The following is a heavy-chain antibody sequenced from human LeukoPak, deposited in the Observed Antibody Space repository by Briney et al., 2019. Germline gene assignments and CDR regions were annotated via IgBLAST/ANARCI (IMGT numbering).Heavy chain of an antibody. D-gene: IGHD3-22*01. V-gene: IGHV3-9*01. CDR2: ITWNRDNI. J-gene: IGHJ6*02. Sequence: GRSLRLSCTVSGFTFDDYAMHWVRHTPGKGLEWVAGITWNRDNIGYGDSVKGRFTISRDNVKNVLYLQMNSLGPEDTALYYCAKDLSSAITSALVLDVWGQGTTVIVS. CDR3: AKDLSSAITSALVLDV. CDR1: GFTFDDYA.